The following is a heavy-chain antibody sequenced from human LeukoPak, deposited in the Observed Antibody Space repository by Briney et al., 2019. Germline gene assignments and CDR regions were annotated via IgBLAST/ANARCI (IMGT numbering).Heavy chain of an antibody. D-gene: IGHD3-10*01. CDR1: GYTFTSYD. V-gene: IGHV1-8*01. CDR3: ARGDRGWFGELLSPTFDY. CDR2: MNPNSGNT. J-gene: IGHJ4*02. Sequence: ASVKVSCKASGYTFTSYDINWVRQATGQGLEWMGWMNPNSGNTGYAQKFQGRVTMTRNTSISTAYMELGSLRSEDTAVYYCARGDRGWFGELLSPTFDYWGQGTLVTVSS.